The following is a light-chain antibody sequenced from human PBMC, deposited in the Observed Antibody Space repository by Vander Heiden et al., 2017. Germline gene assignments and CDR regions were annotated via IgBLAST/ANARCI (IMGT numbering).Light chain of an antibody. Sequence: SELTQPPSVSVSPGQTVNITCSGDTLPKQYAFWYQQKAGQAPVVIIFKDFERPSGIPERFSASTSGTTVTFTINGVKPEDEADYYCQSSDNTDTYLIFGGGTKLTVL. CDR1: TLPKQY. J-gene: IGLJ2*01. CDR3: QSSDNTDTYLI. V-gene: IGLV3-25*03. CDR2: KDF.